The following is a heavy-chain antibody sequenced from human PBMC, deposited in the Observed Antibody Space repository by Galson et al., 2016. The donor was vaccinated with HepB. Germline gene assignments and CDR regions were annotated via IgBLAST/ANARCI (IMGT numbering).Heavy chain of an antibody. Sequence: SLRLSCAASGFTLSNYSMSWIRQTPGMGLEWVSAFSASSRSTFYADSVKGRFTVSRDISKNTVYLQMTALKAEETAVYYCARASNYENIGFFDDLWGRGTMVAVSS. CDR1: GFTLSNYS. CDR3: ARASNYENIGFFDDL. D-gene: IGHD3-22*01. V-gene: IGHV3-23*01. CDR2: FSASSRST. J-gene: IGHJ2*01.